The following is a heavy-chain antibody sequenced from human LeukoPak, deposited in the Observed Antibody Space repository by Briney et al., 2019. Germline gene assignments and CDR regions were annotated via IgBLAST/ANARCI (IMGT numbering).Heavy chain of an antibody. CDR2: IDGSGISM. CDR3: AREMVAVFGDAFGI. J-gene: IGHJ3*02. D-gene: IGHD3-3*01. Sequence: GGSLRLSCAASGFTFKDYEMTWVRQAPGKGLEWISYIDGSGISMSYAPSVKGRFTISRDNAKNSLFLQMNSLRAEDTAVYHCAREMVAVFGDAFGIWGQGTMVTVSS. V-gene: IGHV3-48*03. CDR1: GFTFKDYE.